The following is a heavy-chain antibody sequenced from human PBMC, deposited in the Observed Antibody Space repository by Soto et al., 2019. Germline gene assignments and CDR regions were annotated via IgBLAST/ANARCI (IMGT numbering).Heavy chain of an antibody. D-gene: IGHD2-2*01. V-gene: IGHV3-72*01. J-gene: IGHJ6*03. CDR3: ARGGDCSSTSCYYYYYYMDV. CDR2: TRNKANSYTT. CDR1: GFTFSDHY. Sequence: GGSLRLSCAASGFTFSDHYMDWVRQAPGKGLEWVGRTRNKANSYTTEYAASVKGRFTISRDDSKNSLYLQMNSLKTEDTAVYYCARGGDCSSTSCYYYYYYMDVWGKGTTVTVSS.